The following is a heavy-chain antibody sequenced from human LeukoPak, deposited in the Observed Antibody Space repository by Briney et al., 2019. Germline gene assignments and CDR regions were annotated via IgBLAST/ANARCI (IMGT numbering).Heavy chain of an antibody. CDR2: IYTTGST. CDR1: GVSDASFSSYY. V-gene: IGHV4-4*07. CDR3: ARDLDLDY. Sequence: PSETLSLTCTVSGVSDASFSSYYWNWIRQPAGKGLEWIGRIYTTGSTNYNPSFTSRVTLSVDRSRKQFSLKLTSVTAADTAVYYCARDLDLDYWGQGTLVTVSS. D-gene: IGHD3-16*01. J-gene: IGHJ4*02.